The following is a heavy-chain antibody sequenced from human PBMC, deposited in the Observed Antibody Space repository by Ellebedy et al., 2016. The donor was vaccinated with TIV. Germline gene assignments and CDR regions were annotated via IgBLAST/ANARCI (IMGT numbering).Heavy chain of an antibody. Sequence: GESLKISCAASGFTFSSYSMNWVRQAPGKGLEWVSSISSSSSYIYYADSVKGRFTISRDNSKNTLYLQMNSLRAEDTAVYYCARGAHVADFDAFDIWGQGTMVTVSS. V-gene: IGHV3-21*01. D-gene: IGHD4/OR15-4a*01. CDR1: GFTFSSYS. J-gene: IGHJ3*02. CDR3: ARGAHVADFDAFDI. CDR2: ISSSSSYI.